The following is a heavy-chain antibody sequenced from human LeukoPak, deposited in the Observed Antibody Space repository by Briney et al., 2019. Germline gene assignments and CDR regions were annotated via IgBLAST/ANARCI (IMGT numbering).Heavy chain of an antibody. CDR2: IYYSGST. J-gene: IGHJ5*02. CDR1: GGSISSGDYY. D-gene: IGHD3-22*01. V-gene: IGHV4-30-4*01. CDR3: ARGPITMIVVSGYNWFDP. Sequence: SETLSLTCTVSGGSISSGDYYWSWIRQPPGKGLEWIGYIYYSGSTYYNPSLKSRVTISVDTSKNQFSLKLSSVTAADTAVYYCARGPITMIVVSGYNWFDPWGQGTLATVSS.